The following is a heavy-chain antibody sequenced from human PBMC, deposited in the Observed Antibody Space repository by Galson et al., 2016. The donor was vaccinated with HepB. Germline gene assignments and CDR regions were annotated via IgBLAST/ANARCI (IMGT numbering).Heavy chain of an antibody. CDR3: ARDRPRGLLGSNYGLDV. V-gene: IGHV3-11*01. CDR1: GFSLSDYY. D-gene: IGHD3-10*01. Sequence: SLRLSCAASGFSLSDYYTNWIRQAPGKGLEWIAHISTSSYIIYYADSVKGRFTISRDNAKNSLYLQMSSLKAEDTAVYYCARDRPRGLLGSNYGLDVWGQGTTVTVSS. CDR2: ISTSSYII. J-gene: IGHJ6*02.